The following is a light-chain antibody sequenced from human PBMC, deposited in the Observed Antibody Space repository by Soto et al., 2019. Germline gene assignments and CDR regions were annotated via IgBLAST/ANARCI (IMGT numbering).Light chain of an antibody. Sequence: DIQMTQSPSSVSASVGDRVTITCRASQDINSWLAWFQQKPGKPPKLLIYAASSLRSGVPSRFSGRGSGTDFTLTISSLQPEDFATYYCLQPNTFPLTFGPGTKVDIK. CDR1: QDINSW. J-gene: IGKJ3*01. V-gene: IGKV1D-12*01. CDR2: AAS. CDR3: LQPNTFPLT.